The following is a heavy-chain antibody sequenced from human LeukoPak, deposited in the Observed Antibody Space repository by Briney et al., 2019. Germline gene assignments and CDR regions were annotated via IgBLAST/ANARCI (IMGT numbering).Heavy chain of an antibody. CDR2: ISYDGSNK. CDR3: ASSRELLYPFDY. J-gene: IGHJ4*02. D-gene: IGHD3-10*01. CDR1: GFTFSSYA. Sequence: GGSLRLSCAASGFTFSSYAMHWVRQAPGKGLEWVAVISYDGSNKYYADSVKGRFTISRDNSKNTLYLQMNSLRAEDMAVYHCASSRELLYPFDYWGQGTLVTVSS. V-gene: IGHV3-30-3*01.